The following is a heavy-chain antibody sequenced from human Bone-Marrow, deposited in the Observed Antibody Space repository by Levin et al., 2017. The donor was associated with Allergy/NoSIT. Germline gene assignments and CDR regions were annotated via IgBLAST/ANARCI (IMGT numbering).Heavy chain of an antibody. V-gene: IGHV1-8*01. Sequence: ASVKVSCKASGYTFTSYDINWVRQATGQGLEWMGWMNPNSGNTGYAQKFQGRVTMTRNTSISTAYMELSSLRSEDTAVYYCARDKTTTVTKKLNWFDPWGQGTLVTVSS. CDR2: MNPNSGNT. CDR1: GYTFTSYD. J-gene: IGHJ5*02. CDR3: ARDKTTTVTKKLNWFDP. D-gene: IGHD4-17*01.